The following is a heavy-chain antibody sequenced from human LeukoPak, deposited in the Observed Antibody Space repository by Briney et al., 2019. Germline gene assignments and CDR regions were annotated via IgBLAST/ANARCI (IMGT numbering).Heavy chain of an antibody. J-gene: IGHJ4*02. D-gene: IGHD5-24*01. Sequence: SETLSLTCTVSGGSISSGDYYWSWIRQPPGKGLEWIGYIYYSGSTNYNPSLKSRVTISIDPSKNQMSLKLRSVTAADTAVYYCARDPIHRDDYNADWGQGALVSVSS. V-gene: IGHV4-61*08. CDR2: IYYSGST. CDR1: GGSISSGDYY. CDR3: ARDPIHRDDYNAD.